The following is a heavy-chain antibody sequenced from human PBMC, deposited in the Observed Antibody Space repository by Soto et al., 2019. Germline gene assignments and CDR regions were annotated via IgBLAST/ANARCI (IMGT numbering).Heavy chain of an antibody. CDR1: GGSVSRGSYY. V-gene: IGHV4-61*01. J-gene: IGHJ4*02. D-gene: IGHD5-12*01. CDR3: ARDGDGYNY. CDR2: IYSSGST. Sequence: SETLSLTCTVSGGSVSRGSYYWSWIRQPPGKELEWLGYIYSSGSTSYNPSLKSRVTISVDTSKNQFSLKLSSVTAADTAVYYCARDGDGYNYWGQGTLVTVSS.